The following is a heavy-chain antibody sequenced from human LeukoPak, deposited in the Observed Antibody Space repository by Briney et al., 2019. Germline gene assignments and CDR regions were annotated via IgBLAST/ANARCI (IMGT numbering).Heavy chain of an antibody. CDR3: ATGTENSNYDAFDI. V-gene: IGHV3-48*03. J-gene: IGHJ3*02. CDR1: GFTFSSYE. Sequence: GGSLRLSCAASGFTFSSYEMNWVRQAPGKGPEWVSYISGGGTTIFYADSVKGRFTISRDNAKNSLYLHMNSLSAEDTALYFCATGTENSNYDAFDIWGQGTLVTVSS. CDR2: ISGGGTTI. D-gene: IGHD4-11*01.